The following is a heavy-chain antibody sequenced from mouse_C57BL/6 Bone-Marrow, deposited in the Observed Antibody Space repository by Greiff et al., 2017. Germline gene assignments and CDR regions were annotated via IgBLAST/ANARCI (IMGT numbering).Heavy chain of an antibody. Sequence: VKLQESGAELARPGASVKLSCKASGYTFTSYGISWVKQRTGQGLEWIGEIYPRSGNTYYNEKFKGKATLTADKSSSTAYMELRSLTSEDSAVYFCARERDYGSSHWYFDVWGTGTTVTVSS. V-gene: IGHV1-81*01. CDR1: GYTFTSYG. J-gene: IGHJ1*03. D-gene: IGHD1-1*01. CDR3: ARERDYGSSHWYFDV. CDR2: IYPRSGNT.